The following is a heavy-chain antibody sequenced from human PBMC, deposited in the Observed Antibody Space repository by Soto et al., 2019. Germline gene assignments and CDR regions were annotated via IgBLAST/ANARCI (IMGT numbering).Heavy chain of an antibody. Sequence: GESLKISCKGSRYSFSNYWITWARQMPGKGLEWMGRIDPSDSYISYSPSFQGHVTISADKSISTAYLQWSSLKASDTAMYYCASHTDSYYYGSGSYYKRQDAFDIWGQGTMVTVSS. J-gene: IGHJ3*02. CDR3: ASHTDSYYYGSGSYYKRQDAFDI. V-gene: IGHV5-10-1*01. D-gene: IGHD3-10*01. CDR1: RYSFSNYW. CDR2: IDPSDSYI.